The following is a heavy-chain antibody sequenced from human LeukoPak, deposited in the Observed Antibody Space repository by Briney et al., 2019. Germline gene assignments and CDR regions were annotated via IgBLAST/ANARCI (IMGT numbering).Heavy chain of an antibody. CDR1: GGSISSYY. D-gene: IGHD3-16*02. CDR2: IYYSGST. CDR3: ARGRDQFGGVIVIRDYYYCYMDV. Sequence: SETLSLTCTVSGGSISSYYWSWIRQPPGKGLEWIGYIYYSGSTNYNPSLKSRVTISVDTSKNQFSLKLSSVTAADTAVYYCARGRDQFGGVIVIRDYYYCYMDVWGKRTTITVSS. V-gene: IGHV4-59*01. J-gene: IGHJ6*03.